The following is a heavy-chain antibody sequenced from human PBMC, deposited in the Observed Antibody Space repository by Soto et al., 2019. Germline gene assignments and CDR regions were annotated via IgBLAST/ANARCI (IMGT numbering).Heavy chain of an antibody. D-gene: IGHD3-10*01. CDR2: ISHDGSYE. J-gene: IGHJ6*02. CDR3: ARDTVSMVRGVIAPRSYGMDV. Sequence: GGSLRLSCAVSGFSFSSYGMHWVRQAPGKELEWVAVISHDGSYENHGDSVKGRFTISRDNSKSTLYLQMNSLRADDTAVYYCARDTVSMVRGVIAPRSYGMDVWGQGTTVTVS. CDR1: GFSFSSYG. V-gene: IGHV3-30*03.